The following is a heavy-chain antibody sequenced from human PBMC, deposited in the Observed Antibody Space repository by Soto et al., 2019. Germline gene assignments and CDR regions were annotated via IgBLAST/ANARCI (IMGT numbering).Heavy chain of an antibody. D-gene: IGHD2-15*01. CDR2: IDGRGGDT. V-gene: IGHV3-23*01. J-gene: IGHJ4*02. CDR3: VKEMVAAAYVETSPLDF. Sequence: EVQLLESGGGLVQPGGSLRLACAASGFTFSSYAMGWVRQAPGTGLECVSVIDGRGGDTSFADSVKGRSTISRDNSKKTLYLYMSSLRAEDTARYYCVKEMVAAAYVETSPLDFWGQGTLVTVSS. CDR1: GFTFSSYA.